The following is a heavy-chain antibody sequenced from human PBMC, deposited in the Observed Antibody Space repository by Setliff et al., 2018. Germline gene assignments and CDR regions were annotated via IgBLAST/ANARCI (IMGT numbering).Heavy chain of an antibody. V-gene: IGHV5-51*01. CDR2: IYPGDSDT. Sequence: LNISCKGSGYSFTSYWIGWVRQMPGKGLEWMGIIYPGDSDTRYSPSFQGQVTISADKSISTAYLQWSSLKASDTAMYYCARHADYYDSSGYSVNDAFDIWGQGTMVTVSS. J-gene: IGHJ3*02. CDR1: GYSFTSYW. CDR3: ARHADYYDSSGYSVNDAFDI. D-gene: IGHD3-22*01.